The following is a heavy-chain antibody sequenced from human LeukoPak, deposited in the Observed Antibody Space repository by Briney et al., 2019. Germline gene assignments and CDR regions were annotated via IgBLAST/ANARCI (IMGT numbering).Heavy chain of an antibody. CDR1: GFTVSSNY. V-gene: IGHV3-53*01. D-gene: IGHD2-15*01. CDR2: IYSGGST. Sequence: GGSLRLSCAASGFTVSSNYMSWVRQAPGKGLEWVSVIYSGGSTYYADSVKGRFTISRDNSKNTLYLQMNSLRAEDTAVYYCARQAGAGSWGGAFDLWGQGTMVTVSS. CDR3: ARQAGAGSWGGAFDL. J-gene: IGHJ3*01.